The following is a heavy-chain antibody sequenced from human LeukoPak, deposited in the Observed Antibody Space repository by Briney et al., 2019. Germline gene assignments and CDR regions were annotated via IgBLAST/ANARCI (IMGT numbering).Heavy chain of an antibody. CDR3: ARTEVGATTALVAFDI. CDR2: IYYSGST. D-gene: IGHD1-26*01. Sequence: TSETLSLTCTVSGGSISSYYWSWIRQPPGKGLEWIGYIYYSGSTNHNPSPRSRVTISVDTSKNQFSLKLSSVTAADTAVYYCARTEVGATTALVAFDIWGQGTMVTVSS. CDR1: GGSISSYY. J-gene: IGHJ3*02. V-gene: IGHV4-59*01.